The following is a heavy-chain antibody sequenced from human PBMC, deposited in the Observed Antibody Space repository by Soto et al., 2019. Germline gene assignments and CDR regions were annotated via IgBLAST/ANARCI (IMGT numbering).Heavy chain of an antibody. V-gene: IGHV3-7*03. Sequence: GGSLRLSCAASGFTFSSYWMSWVRQAPGKGLEWVANIKQDGSEKYYVDSVKGRFTISRDNAKNSLYLQMNSLRAEDTAVYYCARGPVTPPRAYYFDYWGQGTLVTVSS. CDR1: GFTFSSYW. D-gene: IGHD4-17*01. CDR2: IKQDGSEK. J-gene: IGHJ4*02. CDR3: ARGPVTPPRAYYFDY.